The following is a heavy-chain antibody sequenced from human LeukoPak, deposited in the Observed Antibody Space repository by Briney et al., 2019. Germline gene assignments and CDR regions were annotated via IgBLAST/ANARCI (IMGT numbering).Heavy chain of an antibody. V-gene: IGHV4-59*01. CDR2: IYYSGST. CDR3: ARTLGYCGGGSCNGDAFDI. J-gene: IGHJ3*02. CDR1: GGSISSYY. Sequence: SETLSLTCTVSGGSISSYYWSWIRQPPGKGLEWIGYIYYSGSTNYNPSLKSRVTMSVDTSKNQFSLKLSSVTAADTAVYYCARTLGYCGGGSCNGDAFDIWGQGTMVTVSS. D-gene: IGHD2-15*01.